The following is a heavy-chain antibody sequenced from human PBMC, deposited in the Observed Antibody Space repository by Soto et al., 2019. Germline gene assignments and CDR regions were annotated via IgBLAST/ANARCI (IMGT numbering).Heavy chain of an antibody. V-gene: IGHV1-3*05. CDR2: INAGNGNT. CDR3: ARAVAVAADFDY. D-gene: IGHD6-19*01. Sequence: QVQLVQSGAEEKKPGASVKVSCKASGYTFTGYAMHWVRQAPGQRLEWMGWINAGNGNTKYSQKSQGRVTITRDTSASTAYMELSSLRSEDTAVYYCARAVAVAADFDYRGQGTLVTVSS. J-gene: IGHJ4*02. CDR1: GYTFTGYA.